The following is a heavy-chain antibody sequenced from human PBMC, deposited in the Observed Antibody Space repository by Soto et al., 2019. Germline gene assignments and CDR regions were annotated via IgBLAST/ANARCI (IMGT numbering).Heavy chain of an antibody. CDR2: MYYSGNV. J-gene: IGHJ4*02. CDR1: GASISSYY. D-gene: IGHD1-26*01. CDR3: AREYPVHSACFDD. Sequence: SETLSLTCTVSGASISSYYWSWIRQSPEKGLEWIGYMYYSGNVNYNPSLRSRVTISVDTSKNQFSLNLNFMTAADTAVYYCAREYPVHSACFDDWGQGILVTVSS. V-gene: IGHV4-59*01.